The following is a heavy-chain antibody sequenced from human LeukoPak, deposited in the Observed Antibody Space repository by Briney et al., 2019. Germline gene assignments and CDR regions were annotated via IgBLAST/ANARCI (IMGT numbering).Heavy chain of an antibody. Sequence: GGSLRLSSAASGFTFSSYEMNWVRQAPGKGLGWVSYISSSGSTIYYADSVKGRFTISRDNAKNSLYLQMNSLRAEDTAVYYCARASYSSSWIFDPWGQGTLVTVSS. D-gene: IGHD6-13*01. V-gene: IGHV3-48*03. CDR2: ISSSGSTI. CDR3: ARASYSSSWIFDP. CDR1: GFTFSSYE. J-gene: IGHJ5*02.